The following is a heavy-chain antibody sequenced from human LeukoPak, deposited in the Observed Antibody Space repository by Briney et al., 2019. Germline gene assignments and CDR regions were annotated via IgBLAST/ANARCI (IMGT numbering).Heavy chain of an antibody. CDR3: AVIAAAGGYFDY. J-gene: IGHJ4*02. CDR2: INPKSGGT. CDR1: GYTFIDYY. D-gene: IGHD6-13*01. V-gene: IGHV1-2*06. Sequence: ASVKVSCKASGYTFIDYYIHWVRQAPGQGLEWMGRINPKSGGTNHAQKFQGRVTMTRDTSISTAYMELSSLRSDDTAVYYCAVIAAAGGYFDYWGQGTLVTVSS.